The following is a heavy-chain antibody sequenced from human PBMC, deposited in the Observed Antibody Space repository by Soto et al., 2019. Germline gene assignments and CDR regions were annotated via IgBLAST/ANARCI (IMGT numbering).Heavy chain of an antibody. V-gene: IGHV4-59*01. J-gene: IGHJ4*02. CDR3: AREGEQLVLDY. D-gene: IGHD6-13*01. CDR1: GGTISSYY. Sequence: SETQSLTCTVSGGTISSYYWSWIRQPPGKGLEWIGYIYYSGSTNYNPSLKSRVTISVDTSKNQFSLKLSSVTAADTAVYYCAREGEQLVLDYWGQGTLVTVSS. CDR2: IYYSGST.